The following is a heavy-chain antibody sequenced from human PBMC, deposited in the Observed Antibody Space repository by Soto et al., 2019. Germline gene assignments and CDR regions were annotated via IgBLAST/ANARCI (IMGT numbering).Heavy chain of an antibody. Sequence: QVQLVESGGSVVQPGRSLRLSCEASGFTFTSYAMHWVRQAPGEGLEWVAVISYDGINEYYADSVKDRFTISRDNSKNTQFLQTSSLRVDDTALYCSARDRLRFAELTLIGYADYWAQGPLVNVSS. CDR1: GFTFTSYA. V-gene: IGHV3-30*15. J-gene: IGHJ4*02. D-gene: IGHD3-16*02. CDR3: ARDRLRFAELTLIGYADY. CDR2: ISYDGINE.